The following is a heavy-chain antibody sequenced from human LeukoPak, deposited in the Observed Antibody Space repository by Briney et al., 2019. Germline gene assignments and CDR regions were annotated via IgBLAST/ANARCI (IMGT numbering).Heavy chain of an antibody. CDR1: GFALRSYA. V-gene: IGHV3-23*01. CDR2: IRISGGSS. CDR3: ARCMVLRQGWCNWFDP. J-gene: IGHJ5*02. Sequence: PWGTLRLSCAASGFALRSYAMGWVTQAPRKRLEWVFRIRISGGSSHYADSGKGRFSISRDNSGNKLHLHMNSLRVEDTAIYFCARCMVLRQGWCNWFDPWGQGTLVTVSS. D-gene: IGHD2-8*01.